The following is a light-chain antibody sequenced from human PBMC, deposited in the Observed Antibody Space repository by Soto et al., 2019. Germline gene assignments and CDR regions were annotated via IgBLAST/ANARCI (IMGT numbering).Light chain of an antibody. CDR1: SSNIGSNY. V-gene: IGLV1-47*02. CDR2: SNN. CDR3: AAWDDSLSGSYV. J-gene: IGLJ1*01. Sequence: QSVLTQPPSASGTPGQRVTISCSGSSSNIGSNYVYWYQQLPGTAPKLLIYSNNQRPSGVPDRFSGSKSGTSASLAISGLRSEDEADYYCAAWDDSLSGSYVFGTGTKLTVL.